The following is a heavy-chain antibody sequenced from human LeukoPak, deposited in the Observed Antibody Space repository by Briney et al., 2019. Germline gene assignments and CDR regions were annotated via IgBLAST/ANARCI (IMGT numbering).Heavy chain of an antibody. D-gene: IGHD6-19*01. CDR1: GFTFSDYY. CDR3: ANGKQWLVGVGDY. CDR2: ISNSSSTM. J-gene: IGHJ4*02. Sequence: GGSLRLSCAASGFTFSDYYMSWIRQAPGKGLKWISSISNSSSTMSYADSVKGRFTISRVNARNSLYLQMSSLRAEDTAVYYCANGKQWLVGVGDYWGRGTLVTVSS. V-gene: IGHV3-11*01.